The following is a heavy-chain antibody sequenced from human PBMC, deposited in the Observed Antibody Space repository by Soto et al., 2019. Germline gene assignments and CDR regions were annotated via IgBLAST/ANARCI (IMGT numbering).Heavy chain of an antibody. CDR3: ARDLAAVPRAFDY. CDR2: IGPETGAT. CDR1: GYTFTGHY. J-gene: IGHJ4*02. Sequence: ASVKVSCKASGYTFTGHYIHWVRQAPEQGPEWMGEIGPETGATRYAQKFRGRVTMTRDMSITTVYMELNNLRSVTAADTAVYYCARDLAAVPRAFDYWGRGTLVTVSS. D-gene: IGHD6-13*01. V-gene: IGHV1-2*02.